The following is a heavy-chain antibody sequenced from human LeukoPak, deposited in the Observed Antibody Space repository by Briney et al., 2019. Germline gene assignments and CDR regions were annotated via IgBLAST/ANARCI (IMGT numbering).Heavy chain of an antibody. V-gene: IGHV1-69*04. J-gene: IGHJ5*02. CDR3: ARLSNGYSSGMYNWFDP. CDR2: INPIVDTA. D-gene: IGHD3-22*01. Sequence: GSPVKVSCKTPVGTFSSHAITWVRPAPGQGLEWVGRINPIVDTANYAQKFHDRVTITADKSTTTVYLVLNDLTPDDTAVYFCARLSNGYSSGMYNWFDPWGQGTLVTVSS. CDR1: VGTFSSHA.